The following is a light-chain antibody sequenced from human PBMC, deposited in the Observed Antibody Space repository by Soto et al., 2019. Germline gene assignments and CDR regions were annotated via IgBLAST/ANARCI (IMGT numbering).Light chain of an antibody. CDR1: QSVSTN. J-gene: IGKJ1*01. V-gene: IGKV3-15*01. Sequence: DILMTQSPATLSVSPGDRATLSCRASQSVSTNLAWYQQKPGQAPRLIIYNSSTRATGIPGRFSGSGSGTEFTLIFCSLQSEDFAVYYCQQYYNWPRTFGQGTKVDIK. CDR3: QQYYNWPRT. CDR2: NSS.